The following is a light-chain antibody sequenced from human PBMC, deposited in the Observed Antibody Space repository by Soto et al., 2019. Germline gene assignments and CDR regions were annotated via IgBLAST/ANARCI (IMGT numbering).Light chain of an antibody. J-gene: IGLJ2*01. Sequence: QSVLTQPASVSGSPGQSITISCTGTSSDVGSYDLVSWYQQHPGKAPKLMIYEATKRPSGVSNRFSGSKSGNTASLTISGLQAKDEADYYCWSYAGRTTRVFGGGTKLTVL. V-gene: IGLV2-23*01. CDR1: SSDVGSYDL. CDR2: EAT. CDR3: WSYAGRTTRV.